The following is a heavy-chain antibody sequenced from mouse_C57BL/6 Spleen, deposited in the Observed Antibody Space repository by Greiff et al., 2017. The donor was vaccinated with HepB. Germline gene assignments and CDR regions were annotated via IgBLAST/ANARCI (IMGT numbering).Heavy chain of an antibody. J-gene: IGHJ1*03. CDR2: IYPSDSET. CDR1: GYTFTSYW. Sequence: VQLQQPGAELVRPGSSVKLSCKASGYTFTSYWMDWVKQRPGQGLEWIGNIYPSDSETHYNQKFKDKATLTVDKSSSTAYMQLSSLTSEDSAVYYCARERLTAYWYFDVWGTGTTVTVSS. V-gene: IGHV1-61*01. D-gene: IGHD4-1*01. CDR3: ARERLTAYWYFDV.